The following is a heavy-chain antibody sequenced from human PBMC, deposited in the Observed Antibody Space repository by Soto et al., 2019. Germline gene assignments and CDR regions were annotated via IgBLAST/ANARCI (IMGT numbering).Heavy chain of an antibody. CDR1: GFTFSSYA. Sequence: HPGGSLRLSCAASGFTFSSYAMHWVRQAPGKGLEWVAVISYDGSNKYYADSVKGRFTISRDNSKNTLYLQMNSLRAEDTAVYYCARDYRVSWIQLWSSSHFDYWGQGTLVTVSS. CDR3: ARDYRVSWIQLWSSSHFDY. CDR2: ISYDGSNK. V-gene: IGHV3-30-3*01. J-gene: IGHJ4*02. D-gene: IGHD5-18*01.